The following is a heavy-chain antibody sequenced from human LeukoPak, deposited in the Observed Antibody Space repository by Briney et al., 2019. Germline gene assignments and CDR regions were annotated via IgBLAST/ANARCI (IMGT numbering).Heavy chain of an antibody. CDR1: GGSFSGYY. D-gene: IGHD1-26*01. CDR2: VNHSGST. V-gene: IGHV4-34*01. CDR3: ARGVFSGSYYYYGMDV. Sequence: SETLSLTCAVYGGSFSGYYWSWIRQPPGKGLEWIGEVNHSGSTNYNPSLKSRVTISVDTSKSQFSLKLSSVTAADTAVYYCARGVFSGSYYYYGMDVWGQGTTVNVSS. J-gene: IGHJ6*01.